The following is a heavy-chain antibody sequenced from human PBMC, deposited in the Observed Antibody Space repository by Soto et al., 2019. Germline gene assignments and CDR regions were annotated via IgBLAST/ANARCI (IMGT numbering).Heavy chain of an antibody. Sequence: QGQLVQSGAEVKKPGASVKVSCKASGYTFTRYGISWVRQAPGQGLEWMGWISGYNGDTKYAQKFQGRVTMTVDTSTTIAYMELRSLTSDDRAVYYCAKNGQPPYYYYGMDVWGQGTTVTVSS. CDR1: GYTFTRYG. CDR2: ISGYNGDT. V-gene: IGHV1-18*01. J-gene: IGHJ6*02. D-gene: IGHD2-8*01. CDR3: AKNGQPPYYYYGMDV.